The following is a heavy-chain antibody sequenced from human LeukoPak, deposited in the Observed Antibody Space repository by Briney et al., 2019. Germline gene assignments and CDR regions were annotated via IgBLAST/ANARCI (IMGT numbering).Heavy chain of an antibody. D-gene: IGHD5-12*01. CDR1: GYTFSDYY. Sequence: ASVKVSCKASGYTFSDYYIHWVRQAPGQGLEWMGRINPDSGGTNYAQKFQGRVTMTRDTSISTACMGLSRLRSDDTAVYYCASGYEDYWGQGTLVTVTS. V-gene: IGHV1-2*06. CDR2: INPDSGGT. CDR3: ASGYEDY. J-gene: IGHJ4*02.